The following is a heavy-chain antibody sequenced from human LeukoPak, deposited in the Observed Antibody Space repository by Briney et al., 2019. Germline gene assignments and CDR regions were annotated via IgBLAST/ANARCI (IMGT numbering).Heavy chain of an antibody. CDR1: GFTFSSYA. Sequence: PGGSLRLSCAASGFTFSSYAMSWVRQAPGKGLEWVSGLSGSGDTTYYADSVKGRFTISRDNSKNTLYLQMNSLRAEDTAAYYCAKDFGDCSNGVCYGKPFDYWGQGTLVTVSS. CDR3: AKDFGDCSNGVCYGKPFDY. V-gene: IGHV3-23*01. J-gene: IGHJ4*02. D-gene: IGHD2-8*01. CDR2: LSGSGDTT.